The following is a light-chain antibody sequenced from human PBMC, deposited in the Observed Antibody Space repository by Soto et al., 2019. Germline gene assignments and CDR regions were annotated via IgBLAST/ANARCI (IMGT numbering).Light chain of an antibody. CDR1: SSDVGAYNY. V-gene: IGLV2-14*01. Sequence: QSVLTQPASVSGSPGQSITISCTGTSSDVGAYNYVSWYGQHPGKAPKLVIYEVSNRPSGVSSRFSGSKSGNTASLTISGLQPEDEADYYCSSCTGTTAIDRVFGTGTKVTVL. CDR2: EVS. CDR3: SSCTGTTAIDRV. J-gene: IGLJ1*01.